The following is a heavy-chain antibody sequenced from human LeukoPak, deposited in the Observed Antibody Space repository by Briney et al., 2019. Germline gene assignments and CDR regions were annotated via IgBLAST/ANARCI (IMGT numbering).Heavy chain of an antibody. V-gene: IGHV3-7*01. CDR2: VNQDGSKK. Sequence: PGGSLRLSCAASGFTFSTSWMSWVRQVPGKGLEWVANVNQDGSKKNYVGSLKGQFTISRDNAKNSLYLQMNSLRAEDTAVYYCATPSGYYPFDYCGQGTLVTVSS. CDR3: ATPSGYYPFDY. D-gene: IGHD3-3*01. J-gene: IGHJ4*02. CDR1: GFTFSTSW.